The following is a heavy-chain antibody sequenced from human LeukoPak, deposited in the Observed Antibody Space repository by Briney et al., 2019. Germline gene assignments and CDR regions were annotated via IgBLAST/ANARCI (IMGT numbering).Heavy chain of an antibody. Sequence: PSETLSLTCAAYGGSFSDYYWSWIRQPPGKGLEWIWEINHSGSTNYNPSLKSRVTISVDTSKNQFSLKLSSVTAADTAVYYCASQPIFGVVNYFDYWGQGTLVTVSS. CDR2: INHSGST. D-gene: IGHD3-3*01. V-gene: IGHV4-34*01. J-gene: IGHJ4*02. CDR3: ASQPIFGVVNYFDY. CDR1: GGSFSDYY.